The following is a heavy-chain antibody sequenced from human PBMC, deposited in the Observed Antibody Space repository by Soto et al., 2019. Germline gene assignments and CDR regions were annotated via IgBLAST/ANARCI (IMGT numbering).Heavy chain of an antibody. CDR3: ARDRGPITLNGMEV. Sequence: SETLSLTCTVSGGSISSSYRSWIRQPPWKGLDWIGYSYYSGSTNYNPYLKSRVTISVDTSKNQFSLKLSSVTAADTAVYYCARDRGPITLNGMEVWGQGTTVTVS. CDR2: SYYSGST. CDR1: GGSISSSY. V-gene: IGHV4-59*01. J-gene: IGHJ6*02. D-gene: IGHD3-10*01.